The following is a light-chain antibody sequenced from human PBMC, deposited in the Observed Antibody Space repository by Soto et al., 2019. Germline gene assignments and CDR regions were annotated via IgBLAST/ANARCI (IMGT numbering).Light chain of an antibody. CDR3: QQYVTSQLT. CDR2: GAS. Sequence: DIVLTQSPGTLFLSPGERATLSCRASQSVTYGYLAWYQLKPGQAPRLLIFGASIRATGIPDRFSGSGSGTDFTLSISRLEPEDFAVYYCQQYVTSQLTFGGGTKVAIK. CDR1: QSVTYGY. J-gene: IGKJ4*01. V-gene: IGKV3-20*01.